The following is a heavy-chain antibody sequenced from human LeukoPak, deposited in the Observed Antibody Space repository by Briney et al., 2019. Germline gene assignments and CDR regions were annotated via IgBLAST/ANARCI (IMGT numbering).Heavy chain of an antibody. CDR2: FDPEDGET. Sequence: ASVKVSCKVSGYTLTELSRNWVRRAPGKGLEWWGGFDPEDGETIYAQKFQGRVTMTEDTSTDTAYMELSSLRSEDTAVYYCASSIVVVPAAISYYGMDVWGKGTTVTVSS. CDR1: GYTLTELS. V-gene: IGHV1-24*01. D-gene: IGHD2-2*01. J-gene: IGHJ6*04. CDR3: ASSIVVVPAAISYYGMDV.